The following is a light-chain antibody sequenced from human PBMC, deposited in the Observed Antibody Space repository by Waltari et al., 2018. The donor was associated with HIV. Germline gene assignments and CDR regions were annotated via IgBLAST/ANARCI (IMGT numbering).Light chain of an antibody. J-gene: IGLJ3*02. Sequence: NLVLTQPHSVSESPGETVTISCTRTSASIVTNYVQWYQPRPGSAPTTWIYGDDQRPSGVPGRCSGSIDTSSNSASLTISGLRPEDEGDYYCQAFDSDSQWVFGGGTRLTVL. V-gene: IGLV6-57*03. CDR3: QAFDSDSQWV. CDR1: SASIVTNY. CDR2: GDD.